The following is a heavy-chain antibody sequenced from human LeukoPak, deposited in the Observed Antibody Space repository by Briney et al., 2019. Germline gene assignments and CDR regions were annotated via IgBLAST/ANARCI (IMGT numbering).Heavy chain of an antibody. CDR1: GFTFSGSA. D-gene: IGHD5-18*01. CDR2: IRSKANSYAT. J-gene: IGHJ6*04. Sequence: QPGGSLTLSCAASGFTFSGSAMHWVRQASGKGLEWVGRIRSKANSYATAYAASVKGRFTISRDDSKNTAYLQMNSLKTEDTAVYYCTSGYSYGLGHYYYYGMDVWGKGTTVTVSS. V-gene: IGHV3-73*01. CDR3: TSGYSYGLGHYYYYGMDV.